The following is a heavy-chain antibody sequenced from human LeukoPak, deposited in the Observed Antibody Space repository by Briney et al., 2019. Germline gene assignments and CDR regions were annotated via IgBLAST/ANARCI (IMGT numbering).Heavy chain of an antibody. J-gene: IGHJ4*02. CDR2: INHSGST. D-gene: IGHD6-6*01. CDR3: ARDPIAARPFAY. Sequence: PSETLSLTCAVYGGSFSGYYWSWIRQPPGKGLEWIGEINHSGSTNYNPSLKSRVTISVDTSKNQFSLKLSSVTAADTAVYYCARDPIAARPFAYWGQGTLVTVSS. V-gene: IGHV4-34*01. CDR1: GGSFSGYY.